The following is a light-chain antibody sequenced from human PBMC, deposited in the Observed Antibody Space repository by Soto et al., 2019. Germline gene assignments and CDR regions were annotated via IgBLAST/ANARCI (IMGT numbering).Light chain of an antibody. Sequence: EIVLTQSPGTLSLSPGERATLSCRASQSVSSSYLAWYQQKPGQAPKVLIYRASSRATGIPDRFSGSGSGTDFTLTISRLEPEDFAVYYCQQYSSSPRTVGGGTKVDSK. CDR3: QQYSSSPRT. CDR2: RAS. J-gene: IGKJ4*01. V-gene: IGKV3-20*01. CDR1: QSVSSSY.